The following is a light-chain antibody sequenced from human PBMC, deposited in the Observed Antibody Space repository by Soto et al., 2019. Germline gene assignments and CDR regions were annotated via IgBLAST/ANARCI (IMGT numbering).Light chain of an antibody. CDR3: QSYDATNQV. J-gene: IGLJ3*02. CDR1: SGSIASNY. CDR2: EDN. V-gene: IGLV6-57*01. Sequence: NFMLTQPHSVSESPGKTVIISCNRSSGSIASNYVQWYQQRPGSSPTTVIYEDNQRPSGVPDRFSGSIDSSSNSASLTISGLETEDEADYFCQSYDATNQVFGGGTKLTVL.